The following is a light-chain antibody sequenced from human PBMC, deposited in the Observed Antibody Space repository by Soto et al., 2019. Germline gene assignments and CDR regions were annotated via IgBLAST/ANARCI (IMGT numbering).Light chain of an antibody. Sequence: EIVLTQSPATLSLSPGERATLSCRASQSLNYYLAWYQQRPGQAPRLLIYRASTRATNIPARFSGSGSGTEFTLTISSLQSEDFALYYCQQYHNLWTFGQGTKVDI. CDR2: RAS. CDR3: QQYHNLWT. V-gene: IGKV3-15*01. J-gene: IGKJ1*01. CDR1: QSLNYY.